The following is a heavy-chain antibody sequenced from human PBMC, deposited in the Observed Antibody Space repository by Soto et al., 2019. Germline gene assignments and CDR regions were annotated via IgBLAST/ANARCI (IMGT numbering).Heavy chain of an antibody. CDR2: IYYSGST. CDR3: ARGNGWDFSKWFDP. D-gene: IGHD4-4*01. CDR1: GGSVSSGDYY. Sequence: QVQLQESGPGLVKPSQTLSLTCTVSGGSVSSGDYYWSWIRQPPEKGLEWIGYIYYSGSTYYNPSLKSRVTISVDTSKNQFSLKLSSVTAADTAVYYCARGNGWDFSKWFDPWGQGPLVTVSS. V-gene: IGHV4-30-4*01. J-gene: IGHJ5*02.